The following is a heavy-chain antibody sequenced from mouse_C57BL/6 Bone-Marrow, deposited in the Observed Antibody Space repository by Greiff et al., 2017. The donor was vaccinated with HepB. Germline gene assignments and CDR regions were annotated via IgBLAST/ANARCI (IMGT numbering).Heavy chain of an antibody. CDR3: ARAPYYYGSSPYWYFDV. J-gene: IGHJ1*03. Sequence: EVHLVESGGGLVKPGGSLKLSCAASGFTFSSYAMSWVRQTPEKRLEWVATISDGGSYTYYPDNVKGRCTISRDNAKNNQYLQMSNLKSEDTAMYYCARAPYYYGSSPYWYFDVWGTGTAVTVSS. V-gene: IGHV5-4*01. D-gene: IGHD1-1*01. CDR1: GFTFSSYA. CDR2: ISDGGSYT.